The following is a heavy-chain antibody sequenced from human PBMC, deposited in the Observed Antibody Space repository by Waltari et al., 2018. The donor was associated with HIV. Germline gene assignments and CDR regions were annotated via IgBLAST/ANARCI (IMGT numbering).Heavy chain of an antibody. V-gene: IGHV3-23*01. D-gene: IGHD4-17*01. CDR2: IGGSDGTT. Sequence: EVQLLESGGGLVLPGGSLRLSCVASGFTFNHYAMTWVRQAPGKGRECGSTIGGSDGTTYDADSVKGRFTISRDNFKNTRYLQMNSLRAEDTAIYFCANTHDYGDYRPFDYWGPGALVTVSS. CDR3: ANTHDYGDYRPFDY. J-gene: IGHJ4*02. CDR1: GFTFNHYA.